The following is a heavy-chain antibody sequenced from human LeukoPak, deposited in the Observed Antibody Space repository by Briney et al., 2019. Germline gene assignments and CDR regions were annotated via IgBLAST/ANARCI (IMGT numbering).Heavy chain of an antibody. J-gene: IGHJ4*02. CDR2: ICYRGTS. Sequence: ADTLSLTCTVSRGSVSSTTNFWGWIRQPPGKGLEWIGSICYRGTSYFNPSLKSRVTISVDTSKNQFSLKLRSVTAADTAVYYCVRHGEDDSGYYADFFDKWGQGTLVSVSA. CDR1: RGSVSSTTNF. CDR3: VRHGEDDSGYYADFFDK. D-gene: IGHD3-22*01. V-gene: IGHV4-39*01.